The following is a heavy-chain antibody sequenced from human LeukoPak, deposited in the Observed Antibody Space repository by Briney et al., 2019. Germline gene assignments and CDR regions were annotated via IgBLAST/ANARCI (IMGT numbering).Heavy chain of an antibody. Sequence: GASVKVSCKASGYTFTSYGISWVRQAPGQGLEWMGRIIPILGIANYAQKFQGRVTITADKSTSTAYMELSSLRSEDTAVYYCARVHSGYWFDPWGQGTLVTVSS. CDR1: GYTFTSYG. D-gene: IGHD2-15*01. V-gene: IGHV1-69*04. CDR2: IIPILGIA. CDR3: ARVHSGYWFDP. J-gene: IGHJ5*02.